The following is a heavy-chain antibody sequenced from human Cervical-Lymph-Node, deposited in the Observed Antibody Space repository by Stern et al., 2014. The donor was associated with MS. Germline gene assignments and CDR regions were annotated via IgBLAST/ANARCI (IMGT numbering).Heavy chain of an antibody. CDR1: GFTFSNYY. J-gene: IGHJ6*02. V-gene: IGHV1-2*02. CDR2: ITPKDGET. CDR3: AENMDI. Sequence: QVQLVESGAEVKKPGASVQVSCKASGFTFSNYYIHWLRHAPGQRPEWIGRITPKDGETNYAPKSPVSGTTTRDTSTGLFSLESSGLGFDDTDVYYCAENMDIWGQGTMVTVSS.